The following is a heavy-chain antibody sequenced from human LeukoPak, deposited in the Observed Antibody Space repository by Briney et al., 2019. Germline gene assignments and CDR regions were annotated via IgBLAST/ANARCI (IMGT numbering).Heavy chain of an antibody. Sequence: ASVKVSCKASGGTFSSYAISWVRQAPGQGLEWMGRIIPIFGIANYAQKSQGRVTITADKSTSTAYMELSSLRSEDTAVYYCAKPCRYDYVWGSYRYSDAFDIWGQGTMVTVSS. CDR2: IIPIFGIA. CDR3: AKPCRYDYVWGSYRYSDAFDI. CDR1: GGTFSSYA. V-gene: IGHV1-69*04. D-gene: IGHD3-16*02. J-gene: IGHJ3*02.